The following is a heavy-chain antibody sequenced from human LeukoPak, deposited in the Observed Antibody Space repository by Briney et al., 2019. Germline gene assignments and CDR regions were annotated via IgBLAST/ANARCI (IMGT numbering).Heavy chain of an antibody. CDR2: IYYSGST. J-gene: IGHJ3*02. CDR3: ARGSNYYDSSGYYHDAFDI. Sequence: SSETLSLTCTVSGGSISSYYWSWIRQPPGKGLEWIGYIYYSGSTNYNPSLKSRVTISVDTSKNQFSLKLSSVTAADTAVYYCARGSNYYDSSGYYHDAFDIWGQGTMVTVSS. V-gene: IGHV4-59*01. D-gene: IGHD3-22*01. CDR1: GGSISSYY.